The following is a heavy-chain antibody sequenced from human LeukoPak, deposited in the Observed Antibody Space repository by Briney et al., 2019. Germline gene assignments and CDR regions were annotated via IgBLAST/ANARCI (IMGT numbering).Heavy chain of an antibody. D-gene: IGHD5-18*01. V-gene: IGHV1-2*02. J-gene: IGHJ6*03. CDR2: INPNSGGT. CDR3: ARVPGYSYGLATYYYYYYYMDV. Sequence: ASVKVSCKTSGYTFTGYYMHWVRQAPGQGLEWMGWINPNSGGTNYAQKFQGRVTMTRDTSISTAYMELSRLRSDDTAVYYCARVPGYSYGLATYYYYYYYMDVWGKGTTVTVSS. CDR1: GYTFTGYY.